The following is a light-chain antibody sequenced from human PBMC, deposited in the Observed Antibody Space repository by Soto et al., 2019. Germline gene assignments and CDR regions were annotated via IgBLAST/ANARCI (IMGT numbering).Light chain of an antibody. CDR1: QSVSNSY. CDR2: GAS. CDR3: QQYGGSPWT. V-gene: IGKV3-20*01. Sequence: EIVLTQSPGTLSLSPGERATLSCRASQSVSNSYLAWYQQKPGQAPRLLIYGASSRATGIPDRFSGSGSVTDFALTISRLEPEDFAVYHCQQYGGSPWTFGQGTKVEIK. J-gene: IGKJ1*01.